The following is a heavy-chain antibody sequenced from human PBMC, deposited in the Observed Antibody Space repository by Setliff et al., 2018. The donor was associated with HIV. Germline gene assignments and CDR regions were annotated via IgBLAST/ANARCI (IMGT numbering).Heavy chain of an antibody. J-gene: IGHJ4*02. CDR1: GGSISSSSHY. CDR2: SYESGIT. CDR3: ASQYGWGSYLNH. D-gene: IGHD3-16*01. V-gene: IGHV4-39*01. Sequence: SETLSLTCSVSGGSISSSSHYWGWIRQPPGKGLEWIGSSYESGITYYDPSLKSRVTIFVDTSKNQFSLKLSFVTAADTAVYYCASQYGWGSYLNHWCQGTLVTVSS.